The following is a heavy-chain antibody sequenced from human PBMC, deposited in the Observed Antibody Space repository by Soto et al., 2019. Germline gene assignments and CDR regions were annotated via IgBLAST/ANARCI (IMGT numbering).Heavy chain of an antibody. CDR2: IYYSGST. D-gene: IGHD3-10*01. CDR3: ARYGSGSYYNPGSWFDP. J-gene: IGHJ5*02. Sequence: PSETLSLTCTVSGGSVSSGSYYWSWIRQPPGKGLEWIGYIYYSGSTNYNPSLKSRVTISVDTSKNQFSLKLSSVTAADTAVYYCARYGSGSYYNPGSWFDPWGQGTLVTVSS. CDR1: GGSVSSGSYY. V-gene: IGHV4-61*01.